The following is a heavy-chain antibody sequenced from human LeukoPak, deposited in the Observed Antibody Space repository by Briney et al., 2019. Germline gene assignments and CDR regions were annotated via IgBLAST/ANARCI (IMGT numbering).Heavy chain of an antibody. D-gene: IGHD2-2*01. CDR2: IIPIFGTA. CDR1: GGTFSSYA. J-gene: IGHJ6*03. V-gene: IGHV1-69*05. CDR3: ARDSSHFCSSTSCYSHYYYYYMDV. Sequence: ASVKVSCKASGGTFSSYAISWVRQAPGQGLELMGGIIPIFGTANYAQKFQGRVTITTDESTSTAYMELSSLRSEDTAVYYCARDSSHFCSSTSCYSHYYYYYMDVWGKGTTVTVSS.